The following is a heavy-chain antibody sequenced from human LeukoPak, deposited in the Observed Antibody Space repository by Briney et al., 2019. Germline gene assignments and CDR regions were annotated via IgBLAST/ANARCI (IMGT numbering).Heavy chain of an antibody. J-gene: IGHJ6*02. Sequence: GGSLRLSCAASGFTFSSYGMHWVRQAPGKGLEWVAVIWYDGSNKYYADSVKGRFTISRDNSKNTLYLQMNSLRAEDTAVYYCARDRTPEGFLEWLKNYYYGMDVWGQGTTATVSS. CDR1: GFTFSSYG. CDR3: ARDRTPEGFLEWLKNYYYGMDV. V-gene: IGHV3-33*01. D-gene: IGHD3-3*01. CDR2: IWYDGSNK.